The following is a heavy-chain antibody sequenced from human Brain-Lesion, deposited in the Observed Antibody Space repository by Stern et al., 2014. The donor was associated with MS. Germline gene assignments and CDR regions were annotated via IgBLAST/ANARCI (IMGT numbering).Heavy chain of an antibody. CDR3: ARHDSVPRPSQLYSARDRGPGYFDY. V-gene: IGHV4-39*01. D-gene: IGHD1-26*01. Sequence: QVQLVQSGPGLVKPSETLSLTCTVSGGSISSSTYYWAWIRQPPGKGLEWIGNIFYSGINYYNPSLKSRVPLSVDMSKIQFSLKLGSVTASDTAIYYCARHDSVPRPSQLYSARDRGPGYFDYWGQGTLVTVSS. CDR1: GGSISSSTYY. J-gene: IGHJ4*02. CDR2: IFYSGIN.